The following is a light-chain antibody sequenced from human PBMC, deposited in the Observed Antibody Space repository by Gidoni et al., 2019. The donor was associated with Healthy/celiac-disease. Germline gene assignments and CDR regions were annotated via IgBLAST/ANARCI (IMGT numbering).Light chain of an antibody. V-gene: IGLV3-1*01. CDR3: QAWDSSTVV. CDR1: KLGDKY. Sequence: SYELTQPPSVSVSPGQTASITCSGDKLGDKYACWYQQKPVLVIYQDSKRPSGIPERFSGSNSGNTATLTISGTQAMDEADYYCQAWDSSTVVFGGGTKLTVL. CDR2: QDS. J-gene: IGLJ2*01.